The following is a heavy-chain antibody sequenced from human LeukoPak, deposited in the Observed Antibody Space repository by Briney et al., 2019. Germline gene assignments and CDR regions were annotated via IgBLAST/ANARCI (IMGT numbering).Heavy chain of an antibody. CDR1: GFTFSDEG. CDR3: ARHPTMVRGVISRYYFDY. Sequence: GGSLRLSCAASGFTFSDEGMHWVRQAPGKGLEWVSFIHVDANEIYYADSVKGRFTISRDNSKNTLYLQMNSLRAEDTAVYYCARHPTMVRGVISRYYFDYWGQGTLVTVSS. CDR2: IHVDANEI. D-gene: IGHD3-10*01. J-gene: IGHJ4*02. V-gene: IGHV3-30*02.